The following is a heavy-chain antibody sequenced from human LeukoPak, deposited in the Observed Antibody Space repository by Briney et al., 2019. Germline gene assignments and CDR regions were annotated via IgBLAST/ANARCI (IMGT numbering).Heavy chain of an antibody. V-gene: IGHV1-2*02. Sequence: ASVKVSCKASGYTFTGYYIHWVRQAPGQGLEWMGWINPNSGGTNYAQKFQGRVTMTRDTSISTAYMELSRLRSDDTAVYYCARGLVVIAAAGTGMGDYWGQGTLVTVSS. J-gene: IGHJ4*02. D-gene: IGHD6-13*01. CDR3: ARGLVVIAAAGTGMGDY. CDR1: GYTFTGYY. CDR2: INPNSGGT.